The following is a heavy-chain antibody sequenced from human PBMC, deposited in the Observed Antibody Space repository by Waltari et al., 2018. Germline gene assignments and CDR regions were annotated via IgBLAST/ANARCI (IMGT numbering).Heavy chain of an antibody. Sequence: QVQLQESGPGLVKPSETLSLTCTVSGYSISSGYYWGWIRQPPGKGLEWIGSIYFSGSPYYNPSLKGRVTISVDTSKNQFSLKLSSVTAADTAVYYCARDPGYYDTSGYPAYFDYWGQGTLVTVSS. D-gene: IGHD3-22*01. CDR1: GYSISSGYY. CDR2: IYFSGSP. J-gene: IGHJ4*02. V-gene: IGHV4-38-2*02. CDR3: ARDPGYYDTSGYPAYFDY.